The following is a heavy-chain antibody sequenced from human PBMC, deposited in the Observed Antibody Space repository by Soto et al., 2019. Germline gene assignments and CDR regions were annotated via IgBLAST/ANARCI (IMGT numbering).Heavy chain of an antibody. V-gene: IGHV3-23*01. CDR3: ARRGTYRCGHFEY. CDR2: ISDRGDET. CDR1: GFIFSNQA. D-gene: IGHD3-16*02. Sequence: EVQLLESGGGLVQPGGSLRLSCAASGFIFSNQAMCWVRQGPGKGLEWVSCISDRGDETFFLDSVNGRFAISRENSENMLFLQMVSLRAEDSALYYCARRGTYRCGHFEYWGQGTQVTVSS. J-gene: IGHJ4*02.